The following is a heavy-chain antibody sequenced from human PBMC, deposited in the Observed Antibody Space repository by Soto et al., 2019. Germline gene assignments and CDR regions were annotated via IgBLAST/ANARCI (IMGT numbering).Heavy chain of an antibody. D-gene: IGHD3-9*01. CDR2: IDPSDSYT. J-gene: IGHJ5*02. V-gene: IGHV5-10-1*01. CDR1: GYSFASYW. Sequence: GESLKISCKGSGYSFASYWISWVRQMPGKGLKWMGRIDPSDSYTNYSPSFQGHVTISADKSISTAYLQWSSLKASDTAMYYCARHPYDILTGKPQTWFDPWGQGTLVTVAS. CDR3: ARHPYDILTGKPQTWFDP.